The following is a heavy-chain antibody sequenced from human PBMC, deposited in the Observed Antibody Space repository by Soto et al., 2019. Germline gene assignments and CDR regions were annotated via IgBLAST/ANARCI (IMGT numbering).Heavy chain of an antibody. CDR1: GGSISSGGYY. CDR2: IYYSGST. Sequence: SETLSLTCTVSGGSISSGGYYWSWIRQHPGKGLEWIGYIYYSGSTYYNPSLKSRVTISVDTSKNQFSLKLSSVTAADTAVYYCAKSDSSIAARPDWFDPWGQGTLVTVSS. D-gene: IGHD6-6*01. CDR3: AKSDSSIAARPDWFDP. J-gene: IGHJ5*02. V-gene: IGHV4-31*03.